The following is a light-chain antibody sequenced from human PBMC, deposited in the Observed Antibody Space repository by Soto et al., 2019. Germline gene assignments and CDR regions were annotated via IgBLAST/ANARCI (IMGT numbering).Light chain of an antibody. CDR2: DAS. Sequence: EIVMTQSPATLSVSPGERATLSCRASQSVSSNLAWYQQKPGQAPRLLIYDASTRVIGIPARFSGSGSGTEFTLTISSLQSEDFAVYYCQQYNNWPRTFGQGTIVEVK. J-gene: IGKJ1*01. CDR3: QQYNNWPRT. CDR1: QSVSSN. V-gene: IGKV3-15*01.